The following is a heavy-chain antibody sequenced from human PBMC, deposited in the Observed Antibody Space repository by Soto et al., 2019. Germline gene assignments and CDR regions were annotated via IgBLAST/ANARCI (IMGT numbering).Heavy chain of an antibody. V-gene: IGHV4-31*03. CDR3: ARARGTITMVRGVRSWFDP. CDR1: GGSISSGGYY. J-gene: IGHJ5*02. CDR2: IYYSGST. D-gene: IGHD3-10*01. Sequence: TLSLTCTVSGGSISSGGYYWSWIRQHPGKGLEWIGYIYYSGSTYYNPSLKSRVTISVDTSKNQFSLKLSSVTAADTAVYYCARARGTITMVRGVRSWFDPWGQGTLVTVSS.